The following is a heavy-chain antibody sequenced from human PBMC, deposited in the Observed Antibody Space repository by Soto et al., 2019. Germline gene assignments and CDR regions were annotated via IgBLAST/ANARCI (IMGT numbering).Heavy chain of an antibody. V-gene: IGHV3-30-3*01. CDR3: ARAGCDGGTCCTMVGLRYGMDV. Sequence: QVQLVESGGGVVQPGRSLRLSCAASGFTFSNYAMYWVRQAPGKGLEWVAVISYDGNNKYYADSVKGRFTISRDNSKNTLYLQMNSLRAEDTAVYYCARAGCDGGTCCTMVGLRYGMDVWGQGTTVTVS. CDR1: GFTFSNYA. D-gene: IGHD2-15*01. CDR2: ISYDGNNK. J-gene: IGHJ6*02.